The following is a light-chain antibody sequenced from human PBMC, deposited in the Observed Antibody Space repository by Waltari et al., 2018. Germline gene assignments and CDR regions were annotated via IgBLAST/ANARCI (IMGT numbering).Light chain of an antibody. CDR1: QGINKW. CDR2: WAS. CDR3: QQHDKFPLT. V-gene: IGKV1-33*01. Sequence: IQMTQSPSSLSESLGDRLTTPCRASQGINKWLAWYQQKPGKAPKLLIYWASNLEAGVPSRFSGSGSGADFTLTVNNLQPEDIATYYCQQHDKFPLTFGGGTKVEIK. J-gene: IGKJ4*01.